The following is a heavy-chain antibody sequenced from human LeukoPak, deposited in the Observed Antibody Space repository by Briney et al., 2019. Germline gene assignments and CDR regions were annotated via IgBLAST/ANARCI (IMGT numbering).Heavy chain of an antibody. CDR2: ISYDGSNK. J-gene: IGHJ4*02. CDR3: TTTRPYGTSWAGAFED. V-gene: IGHV3-30*03. D-gene: IGHD6-19*01. CDR1: GFTFSSYG. Sequence: GGSLRLSCAASGFTFSSYGMHWVRQAPGKGLEWVAVISYDGSNKYYADSVKGRFITSRDSSKNTLFLQMNSLRAEDTALYYCTTTRPYGTSWAGAFEDWGQGTPVTVSS.